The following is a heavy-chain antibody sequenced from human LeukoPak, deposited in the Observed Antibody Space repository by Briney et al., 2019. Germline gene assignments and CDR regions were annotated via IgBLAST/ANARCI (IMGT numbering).Heavy chain of an antibody. CDR2: ISGSGGST. Sequence: AGGSLRLSCAASGFTFSTYAMTWVRQAPGKGLEWVSAISGSGGSTYYADSVKGRFTISRDNSKNTLYLQMNSLRAEDTAVYYCAKVDCSSTSCLIFDYWGQGTLVTVSS. D-gene: IGHD2-2*01. CDR3: AKVDCSSTSCLIFDY. V-gene: IGHV3-23*01. J-gene: IGHJ4*02. CDR1: GFTFSTYA.